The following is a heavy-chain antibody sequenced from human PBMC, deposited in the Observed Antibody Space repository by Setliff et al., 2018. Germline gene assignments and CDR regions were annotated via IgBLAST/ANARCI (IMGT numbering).Heavy chain of an antibody. V-gene: IGHV4-39*03. J-gene: IGHJ5*02. CDR1: GGSISSGVYY. CDR3: FRGGNYDSNGNPPSS. CDR2: IYYRGDT. Sequence: PSETLSLTCTVSGGSISSGVYYWAWIRQPPGKGLEWIGRIYYRGDTYYNASLKSRLTLSVDTSKNQVSLNLRSVTAADTAIYYCFRGGNYDSNGNPPSSWGQGTQVTVSS. D-gene: IGHD3-22*01.